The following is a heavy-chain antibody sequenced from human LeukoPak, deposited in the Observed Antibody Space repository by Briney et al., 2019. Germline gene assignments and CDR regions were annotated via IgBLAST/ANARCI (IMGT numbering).Heavy chain of an antibody. J-gene: IGHJ3*02. CDR2: ISATGGST. D-gene: IGHD3-10*01. Sequence: PGGSLRLSCVGTGFTFSTYAMTWVRQASGKGLEWVSLISATGGSTYYADSVKGRFTISRDNIKNTLYLQMNSLRAEDTAVYYCARDRSRGLLDAFDIWGQGTMVTVSS. CDR3: ARDRSRGLLDAFDI. V-gene: IGHV3-23*01. CDR1: GFTFSTYA.